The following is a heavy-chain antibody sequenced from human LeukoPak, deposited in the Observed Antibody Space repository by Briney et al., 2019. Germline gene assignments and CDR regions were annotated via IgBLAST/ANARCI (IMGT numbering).Heavy chain of an antibody. CDR1: GFTFSSYA. CDR3: AKASLRFLEWLSENWFDP. J-gene: IGHJ5*02. CDR2: ISGSGGST. V-gene: IGHV3-23*01. D-gene: IGHD3-3*01. Sequence: GGSLRLSCAASGFTFSSYAMSWVRQAPGKGLEWVSAISGSGGSTYYADSVKGRFTISRDNSKNTLYPQMNSLRAEDTAVYYCAKASLRFLEWLSENWFDPWGQGTLVTVSS.